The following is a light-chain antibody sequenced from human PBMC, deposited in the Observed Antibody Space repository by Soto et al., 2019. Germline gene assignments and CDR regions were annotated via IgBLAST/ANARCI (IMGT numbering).Light chain of an antibody. CDR3: SSYGGSNKLV. J-gene: IGLJ2*01. CDR2: EVT. Sequence: QSALTQPPSASGSPGQSVTISCTGTSRDVGGYKFVSWYQQHPGKAPKLMIHEVTKRPSGVPDRFSASKSGSTASLTVSGLQAEDEADYYCSSYGGSNKLVFGGGAKRTVL. CDR1: SRDVGGYKF. V-gene: IGLV2-8*01.